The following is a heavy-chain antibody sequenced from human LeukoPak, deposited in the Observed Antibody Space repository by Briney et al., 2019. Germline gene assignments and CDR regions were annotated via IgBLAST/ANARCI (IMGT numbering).Heavy chain of an antibody. CDR1: GDSISSYY. V-gene: IGHV4-59*01. J-gene: IGHJ2*01. Sequence: SETLSLTCTVSGDSISSYYWSWIRQPPGRGLAWIGYIYYSASTKYNPSLKSRVTISVDTSKNQFSLKLSSVTAADTAVYYCARARVRSYSYDSSGFYTSDWHFDLWGRGTLVTVSS. D-gene: IGHD3-22*01. CDR2: IYYSAST. CDR3: ARARVRSYSYDSSGFYTSDWHFDL.